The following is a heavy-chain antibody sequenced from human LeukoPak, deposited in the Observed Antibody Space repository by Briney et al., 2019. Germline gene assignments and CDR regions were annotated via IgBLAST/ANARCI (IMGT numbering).Heavy chain of an antibody. CDR3: ARDNVGSYDY. CDR1: GFTFSDYY. J-gene: IGHJ4*02. CDR2: SKNKADSYTT. V-gene: IGHV3-72*01. Sequence: GGSLRLSCAASGFTFSDYYMDWVRQTPGKGLEWIGRSKNKADSYTTHYAASVKGRFTISRDDSKSSLYLQMNSLKTEDTAVYYCARDNVGSYDYWGQGTLVTVSP. D-gene: IGHD1-26*01.